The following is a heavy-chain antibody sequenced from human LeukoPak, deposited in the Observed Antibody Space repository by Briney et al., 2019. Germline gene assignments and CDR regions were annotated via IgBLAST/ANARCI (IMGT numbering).Heavy chain of an antibody. CDR2: IYYSGST. CDR3: ARAMGGAGTVTDY. V-gene: IGHV4-59*01. CDR1: GGXIKSYY. D-gene: IGHD6-13*01. J-gene: IGHJ4*02. Sequence: PSETLSLTCTVSGGXIKSYYCSWIRQPPGKGLEWIGQIYYSGSTNYNPSLKSRVTISLDTSKNQFSLKLNSVTAADTAVYYCARAMGGAGTVTDYWGQGTLVTVSS.